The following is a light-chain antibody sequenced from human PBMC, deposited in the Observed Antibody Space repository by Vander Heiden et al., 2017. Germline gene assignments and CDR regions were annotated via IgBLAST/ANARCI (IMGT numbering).Light chain of an antibody. CDR1: QSVLYSPNNKNY. CDR2: WAS. Sequence: DRVMTKSPDSLAVSLGERATINCKSSQSVLYSPNNKNYLAWYQRKPGQPPKLLIYWASTRESGVPDRFSGSGSGTDLTLTISSLQAEDVAVYYCQQYYSTSLTFGGGTKVEIK. CDR3: QQYYSTSLT. J-gene: IGKJ4*01. V-gene: IGKV4-1*01.